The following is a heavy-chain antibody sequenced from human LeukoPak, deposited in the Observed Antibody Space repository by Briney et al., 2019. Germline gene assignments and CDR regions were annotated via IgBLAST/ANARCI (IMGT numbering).Heavy chain of an antibody. J-gene: IGHJ5*02. V-gene: IGHV1-18*01. Sequence: ASVKLSCTASGSTFTIYGISWVRQAPGHGLEWMGWISAYNGNTNYAQKLQARVTMTTDPSTSTAYMELRSLRSDDTAVYYCARASRGGGYSSSWYRRGSNWFDPWGQGTLVTVSS. CDR3: ARASRGGGYSSSWYRRGSNWFDP. CDR2: ISAYNGNT. CDR1: GSTFTIYG. D-gene: IGHD6-13*01.